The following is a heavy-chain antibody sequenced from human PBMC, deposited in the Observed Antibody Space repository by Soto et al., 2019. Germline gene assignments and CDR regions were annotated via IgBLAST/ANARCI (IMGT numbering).Heavy chain of an antibody. CDR2: ISYDGSNK. CDR1: GFTFSSYA. CDR3: ARDRGRNYGFYYYYGMDV. D-gene: IGHD1-7*01. Sequence: GSLRLSCAASGFTFSSYAMHWVRQAPGKGLEWVAVISYDGSNKYYADSVKGRFTISRDNSKNTLYLQMNSLRAEDTAVYYCARDRGRNYGFYYYYGMDVWGQGTTVTVSS. V-gene: IGHV3-30-3*01. J-gene: IGHJ6*02.